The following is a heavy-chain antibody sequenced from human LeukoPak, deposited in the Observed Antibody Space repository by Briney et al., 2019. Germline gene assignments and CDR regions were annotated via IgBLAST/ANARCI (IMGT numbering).Heavy chain of an antibody. CDR1: GFTFSSYA. CDR3: AERHYYGSGSYYN. J-gene: IGHJ4*02. D-gene: IGHD3-10*01. CDR2: ISGSGGST. Sequence: GGSLRLSCAASGFTFSSYAMSWVRQAPGKGLEWVSAISGSGGSTYCADSVKGRFTISRDNSKSTLYLQMNSLRAEDTAVYYCAERHYYGSGSYYNWGQGTLVTVSS. V-gene: IGHV3-23*01.